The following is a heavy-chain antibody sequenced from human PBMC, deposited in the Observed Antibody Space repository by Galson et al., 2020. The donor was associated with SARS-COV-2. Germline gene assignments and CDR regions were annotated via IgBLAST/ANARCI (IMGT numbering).Heavy chain of an antibody. CDR3: IPPGPFGSLDF. CDR1: GFTIRDAW. V-gene: IGHV3-15*01. CDR2: VKSEADGGTT. J-gene: IGHJ4*02. Sequence: GGTLTLTCTASGFTIRDAWMMWVRQPPGKGLEWIARVKSEADGGTTDYAVAVKGPFRISRDDLKNMLFLQMNNLNIEDAAVYYCIPPGPFGSLDFWGRGALVSVSS. D-gene: IGHD3-10*01.